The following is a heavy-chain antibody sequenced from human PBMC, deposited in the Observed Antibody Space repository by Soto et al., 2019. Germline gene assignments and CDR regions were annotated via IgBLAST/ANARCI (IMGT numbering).Heavy chain of an antibody. CDR1: GYTFTAYW. V-gene: IGHV1-2*02. J-gene: IGHJ3*02. CDR2: INPNTGDT. D-gene: IGHD3-3*01. CDR3: ARGPSSGAFDI. Sequence: QVQLEQSGAEVKKPGAAVKVSCKASGYTFTAYWLHWLRQAPGQGLEWMAWINPNTGDTGFAQKFQGRVTRPRDTSIRTAYMEVSSLRPEDTAVYYCARGPSSGAFDIWGQGTMVSVSS.